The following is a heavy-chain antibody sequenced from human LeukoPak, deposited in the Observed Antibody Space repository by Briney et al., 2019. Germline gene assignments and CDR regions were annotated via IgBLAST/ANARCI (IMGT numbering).Heavy chain of an antibody. J-gene: IGHJ4*02. CDR3: AREGYGDYWVYFDY. CDR2: MNPNSGNT. D-gene: IGHD4-17*01. Sequence: ASVKVSCKASGYTFTSYDINWVRQATGQGLEWMGWMNPNSGNTGYAQKFQGRVTITRNTSISTAYMELSSLRSEDTAVYYCAREGYGDYWVYFDYWGQGTLVTVSS. V-gene: IGHV1-8*03. CDR1: GYTFTSYD.